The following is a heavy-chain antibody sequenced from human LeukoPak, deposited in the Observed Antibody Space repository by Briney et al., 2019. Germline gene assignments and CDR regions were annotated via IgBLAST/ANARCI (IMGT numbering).Heavy chain of an antibody. V-gene: IGHV3-30*02. J-gene: IGHJ5*01. Sequence: PGGSLRLSCAASGFTFSSYAMHWVRQAPGKGLEWVTFIQYDGSTKYYADSVGGRFTISRDNSRNTLYLQMNSLRAEDTAVYYCAKSAMIRGVIGGNWFDSWGQGTLVTVSS. D-gene: IGHD3-10*01. CDR1: GFTFSSYA. CDR3: AKSAMIRGVIGGNWFDS. CDR2: IQYDGSTK.